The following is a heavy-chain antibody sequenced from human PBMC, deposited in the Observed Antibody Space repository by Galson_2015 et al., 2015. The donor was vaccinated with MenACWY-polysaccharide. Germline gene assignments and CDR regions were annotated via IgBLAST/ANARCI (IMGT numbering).Heavy chain of an antibody. J-gene: IGHJ1*01. CDR3: AKDAIAGIVLTPLRIPLQR. D-gene: IGHD6-13*01. CDR1: NFTLRRYA. Sequence: SLRLSCAVSNFTLRRYAMSWVRQPPGKGLECVSSVGGSGDGRYYADSVKGRFTISRDNSKSTLFLEMNSLRVEDTAIYYCAKDAIAGIVLTPLRIPLQRWGQGTLVAVSS. V-gene: IGHV3-23*01. CDR2: VGGSGDGR.